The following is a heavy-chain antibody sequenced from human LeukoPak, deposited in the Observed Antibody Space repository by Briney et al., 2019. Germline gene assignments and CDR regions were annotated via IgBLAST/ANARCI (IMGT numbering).Heavy chain of an antibody. V-gene: IGHV4-4*07. Sequence: SETLSLTCTVSGVSFSSYYWTWVRQPAGKGLEWIGRIYSSGNTNYNPSLKSRVTISVDTSKNQFSLKLSSVTAADTAVYYCARHSLSYTGRGFDYWGQGTLVTVSS. CDR3: ARHSLSYTGRGFDY. CDR1: GVSFSSYY. CDR2: IYSSGNT. J-gene: IGHJ4*02. D-gene: IGHD3-16*01.